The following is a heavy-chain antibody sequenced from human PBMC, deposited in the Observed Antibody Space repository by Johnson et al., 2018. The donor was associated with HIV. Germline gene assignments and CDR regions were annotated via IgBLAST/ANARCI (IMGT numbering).Heavy chain of an antibody. D-gene: IGHD2-21*02. Sequence: QVQLVESGGGVVQPGRSLRLSCAASGFTFSSYAMHWVRQAPGKGLEWVACVSYDGSSKYYADSVKGRFPISRDNSKNTLYLQMNSLRAEDTAVFYCARGGAYCGGDCNAFDIWGQGTMVTVSS. J-gene: IGHJ3*02. CDR3: ARGGAYCGGDCNAFDI. V-gene: IGHV3-30-3*01. CDR1: GFTFSSYA. CDR2: VSYDGSSK.